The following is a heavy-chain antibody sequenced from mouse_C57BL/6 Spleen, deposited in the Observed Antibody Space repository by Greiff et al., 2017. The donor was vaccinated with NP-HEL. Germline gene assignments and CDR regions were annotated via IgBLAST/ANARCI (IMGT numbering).Heavy chain of an antibody. CDR2: ILPGSGST. CDR1: GYTFTGYW. V-gene: IGHV1-9*01. J-gene: IGHJ3*01. Sequence: QVQLQQSGAELMKPGASVKLSCKATGYTFTGYWIEWVKQRPGHGLEWIGEILPGSGSTNYNEKFKGKATFTADTSSNTAYMQLSSLTTEDSAIYYCARGGEIYYGNSAWFAYWGQGTLVTVSA. CDR3: ARGGEIYYGNSAWFAY. D-gene: IGHD2-1*01.